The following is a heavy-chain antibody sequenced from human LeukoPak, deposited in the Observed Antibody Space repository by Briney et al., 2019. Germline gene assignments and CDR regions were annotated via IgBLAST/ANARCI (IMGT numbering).Heavy chain of an antibody. V-gene: IGHV1-8*01. Sequence: ASVKVSCKASRYTFTSYDMNGVRQATGQGGEGLGWMNPNSGNTGYAENFQGRVTMTMNTSITTAYMELSSLRAEDTAVYYCARALSWTTESYYYMEVWGKGTTVTVSS. CDR1: RYTFTSYD. CDR3: ARALSWTTESYYYMEV. J-gene: IGHJ6*03. D-gene: IGHD3/OR15-3a*01. CDR2: MNPNSGNT.